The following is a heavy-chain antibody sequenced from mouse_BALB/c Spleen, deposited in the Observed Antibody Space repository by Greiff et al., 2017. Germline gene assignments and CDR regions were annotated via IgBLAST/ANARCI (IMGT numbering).Heavy chain of an antibody. CDR3: ARSGWLEFDY. CDR2: IYPGNVNT. CDR1: GYTFTSYY. Sequence: VKLQESGPELVKPGASVRISCKASGYTFTSYYIHWVKQRPGQGLEWIGWIYPGNVNTKYNEKFKGKATLTADKSSSTAYMQLSSLTSEDSAVYFCARSGWLEFDYWGQGTTLTVSS. J-gene: IGHJ2*01. V-gene: IGHV1S56*01. D-gene: IGHD2-3*01.